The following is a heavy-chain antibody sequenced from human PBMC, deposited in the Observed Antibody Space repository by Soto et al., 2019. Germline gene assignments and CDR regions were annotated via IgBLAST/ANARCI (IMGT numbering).Heavy chain of an antibody. Sequence: WGSLRLSCAASGFTFSSYAMSCVRQAPWKGLEWVSSIGGGVDDTYYADSVKGRFTISRDNSKNTLYLQMNSLRAEDTAVYYCAKTWGGMDVWGQGTTVTVSS. D-gene: IGHD7-27*01. CDR3: AKTWGGMDV. J-gene: IGHJ6*02. CDR2: IGGGVDDT. CDR1: GFTFSSYA. V-gene: IGHV3-23*01.